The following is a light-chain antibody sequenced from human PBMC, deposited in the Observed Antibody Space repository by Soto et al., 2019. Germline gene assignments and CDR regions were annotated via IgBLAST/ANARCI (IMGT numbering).Light chain of an antibody. V-gene: IGKV3-15*01. J-gene: IGKJ3*01. CDR2: ASS. CDR3: QQYYDWPPEVT. CDR1: QSIGTN. Sequence: EIVLTQSPATLSVSPGERVTLSCRASQSIGTNLAWYQQKPGQAPRLLIYASSIRAPGTPDRFSGSGSGTEFSFTISSLQSEDFAVYFCQQYYDWPPEVTFGPGTKVDIK.